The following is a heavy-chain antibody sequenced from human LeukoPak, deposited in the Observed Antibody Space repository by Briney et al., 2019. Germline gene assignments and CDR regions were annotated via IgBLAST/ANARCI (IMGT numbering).Heavy chain of an antibody. V-gene: IGHV3-74*01. CDR1: GFTFSSYW. Sequence: PGGSLRLSCAASGFTFSSYWMHWVRQAPGKGLVWVSRINSDGSSTSYADSVKGRFTISRDNAKNTLYLKMNSLRAEDTAVYYCARRLRWYYGMDVWGQGTTVTVSS. CDR2: INSDGSST. D-gene: IGHD4-23*01. CDR3: ARRLRWYYGMDV. J-gene: IGHJ6*02.